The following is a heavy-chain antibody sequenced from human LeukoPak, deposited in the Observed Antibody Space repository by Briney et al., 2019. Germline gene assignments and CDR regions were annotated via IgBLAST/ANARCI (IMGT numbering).Heavy chain of an antibody. J-gene: IGHJ4*02. CDR2: MNPNSGNT. CDR1: GYTFTSYD. D-gene: IGHD6-13*01. V-gene: IGHV1-8*01. Sequence: ASVKVSCKASGYTFTSYDINWVRQATGQGLEWMGWMNPNSGNTGYAQKFQGRVTMTRNTSISTAYMELSSLRPEDTAVYYCARMYSSSWRDFDYWGQGTLVTVSS. CDR3: ARMYSSSWRDFDY.